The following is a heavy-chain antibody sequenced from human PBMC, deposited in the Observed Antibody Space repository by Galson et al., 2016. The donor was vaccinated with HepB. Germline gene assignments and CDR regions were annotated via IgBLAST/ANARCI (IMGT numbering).Heavy chain of an antibody. Sequence: SLRLSCAASGFTFSNYAMSWVRQAPGKGLEWVSGISGTGGTTYYADSVKGRLTISRDNSKNTLYLQMNSLRAEDTAVYYCARDPNGDYFGAFDFWGQGTMVTVSS. CDR2: ISGTGGTT. CDR3: ARDPNGDYFGAFDF. J-gene: IGHJ3*01. CDR1: GFTFSNYA. V-gene: IGHV3-23*01. D-gene: IGHD4-17*01.